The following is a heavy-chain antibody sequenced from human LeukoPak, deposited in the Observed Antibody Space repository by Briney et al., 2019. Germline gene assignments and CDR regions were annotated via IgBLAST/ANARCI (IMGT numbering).Heavy chain of an antibody. J-gene: IGHJ4*02. V-gene: IGHV3-30*02. Sequence: GGSLRLSCAASGFTFSSYGMHWVRQAPGKGLEWVAFIRYDGGNKYYADSVKGRFTISRDNSKNTLYLQMNSLRAEDTAVYYCAKIGNSGYAPYFDYWGQGTLVTVSS. D-gene: IGHD5-12*01. CDR3: AKIGNSGYAPYFDY. CDR1: GFTFSSYG. CDR2: IRYDGGNK.